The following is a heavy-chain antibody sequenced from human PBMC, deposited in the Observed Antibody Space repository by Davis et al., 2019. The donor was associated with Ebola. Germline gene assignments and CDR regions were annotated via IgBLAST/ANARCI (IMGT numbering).Heavy chain of an antibody. D-gene: IGHD5-12*01. Sequence: ASVKVSCKASGYTFSTYSIHWVRQVPGQRLEWMRWINGGNGNTYYSQNYQGRVSITRDRSASTAYMELNSLRSEDTAVYSCARNAWLPSLHFDYWGQGTRVTVSS. V-gene: IGHV1-3*01. CDR1: GYTFSTYS. CDR2: INGGNGNT. CDR3: ARNAWLPSLHFDY. J-gene: IGHJ4*02.